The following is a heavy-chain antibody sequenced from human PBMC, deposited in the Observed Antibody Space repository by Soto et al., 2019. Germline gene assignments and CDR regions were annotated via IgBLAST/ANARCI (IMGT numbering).Heavy chain of an antibody. CDR1: GGSISSSAYY. CDR3: ARLFGVTAASRAQSADS. CDR2: IYYGGDT. Sequence: QLQLHESGPGLVQPSETLSLSCTVSGGSISSSAYYWAWIRQPPGKGLEWIGTIYYGGDTYYNPSLKSRVTISVDTSKSQFSLRLSSVAASDTAVYYFARLFGVTAASRAQSADSWGQGTLVTVSS. V-gene: IGHV4-39*01. J-gene: IGHJ4*02. D-gene: IGHD3-16*01.